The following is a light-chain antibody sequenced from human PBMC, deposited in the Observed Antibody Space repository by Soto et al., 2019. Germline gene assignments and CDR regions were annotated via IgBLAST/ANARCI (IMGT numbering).Light chain of an antibody. J-gene: IGKJ1*01. Sequence: EIVMTQSPATLSVSPGERATLSCRVSQSVSSNFAWYQQKPGQAPRLLIYGASTRATGIPARFSGSGSGTEFTLTISSLQSEDFAVYYCQQYNNWPPWTFGQGTKVEIK. CDR1: QSVSSN. V-gene: IGKV3-15*01. CDR3: QQYNNWPPWT. CDR2: GAS.